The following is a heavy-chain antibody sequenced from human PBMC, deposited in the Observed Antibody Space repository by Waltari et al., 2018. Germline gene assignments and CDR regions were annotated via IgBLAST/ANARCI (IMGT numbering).Heavy chain of an antibody. Sequence: EVQLVESGGGLVQPGWPLSLSWAASGFTVGNYWMSWVRPPPGKGLEWVANIAQDASENYYVGSVKGRFTISRDNAKNFLYLQMNSLRAEDTAVYYCGRCPRRDPLCDWGQGTLVSVSS. CDR3: GRCPRRDPLCD. V-gene: IGHV3-7*04. J-gene: IGHJ4*02. CDR2: IAQDASEN. CDR1: GFTVGNYW.